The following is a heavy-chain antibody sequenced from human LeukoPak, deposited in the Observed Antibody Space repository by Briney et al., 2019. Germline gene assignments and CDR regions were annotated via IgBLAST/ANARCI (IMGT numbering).Heavy chain of an antibody. CDR2: ISSSSTYI. CDR1: GFTFSSYR. J-gene: IGHJ4*02. Sequence: GGSLRLSCAASGFTFSSYRMNWVRQAPGKGLEWVSSISSSSTYIYYADSVNGRFTISSDNAKNSLYLQMNSLRAEDTAMDYWARGPTPQTYYYDSSGYLDWGEGTLVTVSS. D-gene: IGHD3-22*01. V-gene: IGHV3-21*01. CDR3: ARGPTPQTYYYDSSGYLD.